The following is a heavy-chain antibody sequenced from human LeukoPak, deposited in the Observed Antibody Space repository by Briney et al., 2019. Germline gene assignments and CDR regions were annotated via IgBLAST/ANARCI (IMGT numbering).Heavy chain of an antibody. D-gene: IGHD1-1*01. J-gene: IGHJ4*02. Sequence: SVKVSCKASGGTVSSYAISWVRQAPGQGLEWMGGIIPIFGTANYAQKFQGRVTITADKSTSTAYMELSSLRSEDTAVYYCASFTTGTTWHYWGQGTLVTVSS. CDR1: GGTVSSYA. CDR2: IIPIFGTA. V-gene: IGHV1-69*06. CDR3: ASFTTGTTWHY.